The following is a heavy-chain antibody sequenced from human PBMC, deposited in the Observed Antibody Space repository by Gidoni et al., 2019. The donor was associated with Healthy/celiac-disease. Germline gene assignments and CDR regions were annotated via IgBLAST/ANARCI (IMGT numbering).Heavy chain of an antibody. CDR1: GYTFTSYG. Sequence: QVQLVQSGAEVKKPGASVKVSCKASGYTFTSYGSSWVRQAPGQGLEWMGWISAYNGNTNYAQKLQGRVTMTTDTSTSTAYMELRSLRSDDTAVYYCARRETSGSYWTRFDYWGQGTLVTVSS. CDR2: ISAYNGNT. CDR3: ARRETSGSYWTRFDY. D-gene: IGHD1-26*01. V-gene: IGHV1-18*01. J-gene: IGHJ4*02.